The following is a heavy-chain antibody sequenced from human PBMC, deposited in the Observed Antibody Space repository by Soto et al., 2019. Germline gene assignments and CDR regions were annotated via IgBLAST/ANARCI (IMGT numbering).Heavy chain of an antibody. J-gene: IGHJ4*02. CDR2: INAGNGNT. CDR3: ARGWFGELLYSPLGY. V-gene: IGHV1-3*01. D-gene: IGHD3-10*01. CDR1: GYTFTSYA. Sequence: QVQLVQSGAEVKKPGASVKVSCKASGYTFTSYAMHWVRQAPGQRLEWMGWINAGNGNTKYSQKFQGRVTITRDTSASTAYMELSSLRSEDTAVYYCARGWFGELLYSPLGYWGQGTLVTVSS.